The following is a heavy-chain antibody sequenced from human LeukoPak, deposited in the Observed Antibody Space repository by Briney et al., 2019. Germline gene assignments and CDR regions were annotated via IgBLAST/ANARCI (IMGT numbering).Heavy chain of an antibody. CDR1: GGSISSYY. Sequence: SETLSLTCTVSGGSISSYYWSWIRQPAGKGLEWIGRIHTSGSTNYNPSLKSRVTMSVDTSKNQFSLKLSSVTAADTAVYYCARVEQEGDAFDIWGQGTMVTVSS. D-gene: IGHD1/OR15-1a*01. J-gene: IGHJ3*02. V-gene: IGHV4-4*07. CDR2: IHTSGST. CDR3: ARVEQEGDAFDI.